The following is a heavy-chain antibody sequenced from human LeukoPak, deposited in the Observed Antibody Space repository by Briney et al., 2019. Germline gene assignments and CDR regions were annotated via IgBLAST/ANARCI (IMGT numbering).Heavy chain of an antibody. D-gene: IGHD6-6*01. CDR2: ISSSSSYI. Sequence: PGESLRLSCAASGFTFSSYSMNWVRQAPGKGLEWVSSISSSSSYIYYADSVKGRFTISRDNAKNSLYLQMNSLRAEDTAVYYCASSPIAARPADFWDYWGQGTLVTVSS. CDR1: GFTFSSYS. J-gene: IGHJ4*02. CDR3: ASSPIAARPADFWDY. V-gene: IGHV3-21*01.